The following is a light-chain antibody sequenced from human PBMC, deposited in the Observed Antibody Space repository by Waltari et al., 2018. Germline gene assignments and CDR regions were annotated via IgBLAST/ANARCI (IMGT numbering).Light chain of an antibody. V-gene: IGKV1-33*01. CDR1: QDISHY. J-gene: IGKJ1*01. CDR3: QQYDDFPRT. Sequence: DIQMTQSPSSLSASVGDRITMTCQASQDISHYLSWYQQKPGKAPKLLIYDASKLETGVPSTFGGSGSGTDFTFTISSLQPEDFATYYCQQYDDFPRTFGQGTKVEIK. CDR2: DAS.